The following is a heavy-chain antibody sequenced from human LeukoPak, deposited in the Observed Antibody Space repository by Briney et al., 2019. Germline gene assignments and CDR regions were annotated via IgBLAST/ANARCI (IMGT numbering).Heavy chain of an antibody. V-gene: IGHV4-4*07. CDR1: GGSISSYY. Sequence: PSETLSLTCTVSGGSISSYYWNWIRQPAGKGLEWIGRIYTSGSTNYNPSLKSRVSMSVDTSKNQFSLKLSSVTAADTAVYYCARVPRSYYYYYYMDVWGKGTTVTVSS. CDR2: IYTSGST. J-gene: IGHJ6*03. CDR3: ARVPRSYYYYYYMDV.